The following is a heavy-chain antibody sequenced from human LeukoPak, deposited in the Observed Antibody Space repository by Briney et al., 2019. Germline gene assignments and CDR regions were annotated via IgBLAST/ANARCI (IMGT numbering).Heavy chain of an antibody. CDR3: ARSSSSTLY. J-gene: IGHJ4*02. Sequence: PGGSLRLSCAASGFTFSTYNMNWVHQAPGKGLEWVSYISSSSSTIYYADSVKGRFTISRDNAKNSLYLQMISLRDEDTAVYYCARSSSSTLYWGQGTLVTVSS. V-gene: IGHV3-48*02. CDR2: ISSSSSTI. CDR1: GFTFSTYN.